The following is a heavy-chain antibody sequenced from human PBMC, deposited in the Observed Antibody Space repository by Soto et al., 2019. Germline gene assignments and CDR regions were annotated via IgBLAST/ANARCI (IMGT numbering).Heavy chain of an antibody. V-gene: IGHV5-10-1*01. Sequence: PGESLKISCKSSGYSLATYWITWVRQMPGKGLEWMGRIDPSDSYINYSPSFQGRVTISADKPLNTAYLQWSSLEASDTAMYYCARLGDCSGGSCFSRYYYHGMDVWGQGTTVTVSS. CDR3: ARLGDCSGGSCFSRYYYHGMDV. CDR2: IDPSDSYI. J-gene: IGHJ6*02. CDR1: GYSLATYW. D-gene: IGHD2-15*01.